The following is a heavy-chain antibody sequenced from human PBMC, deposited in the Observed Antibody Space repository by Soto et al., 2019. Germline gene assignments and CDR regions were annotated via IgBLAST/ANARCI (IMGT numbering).Heavy chain of an antibody. J-gene: IGHJ6*02. CDR2: IIPIFGTA. CDR1: GGTFSSYA. CDR3: ARDEGVSGYSYAPRGV. Sequence: SVKVSCKASGGTFSSYAISWVRQAPGQGLEWMGGIIPIFGTANYAQKFQGRVTITADESTSTAYMELSSLRSEDTAVYYCARDEGVSGYSYAPRGVWGQGTTVTVSS. V-gene: IGHV1-69*13. D-gene: IGHD5-18*01.